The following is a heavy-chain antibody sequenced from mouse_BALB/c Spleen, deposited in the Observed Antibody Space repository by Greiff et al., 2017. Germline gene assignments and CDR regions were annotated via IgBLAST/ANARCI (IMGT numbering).Heavy chain of an antibody. V-gene: IGHV5-17*02. CDR3: ARQRRMDY. CDR2: ISSGSSTI. CDR1: GFTFSSFG. Sequence: DVMLVESGGGLVQPGGSRKLSCAASGFTFSSFGMHWVRQAPEKGLEWVAYISSGSSTIYYADTVKGRFTISRDNPKNTLFLQMTSLRSEDTAMYYCARQRRMDYWGQGTSVTVSS. J-gene: IGHJ4*01.